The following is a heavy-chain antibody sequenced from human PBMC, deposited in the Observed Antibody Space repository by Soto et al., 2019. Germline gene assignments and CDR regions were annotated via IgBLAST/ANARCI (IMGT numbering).Heavy chain of an antibody. D-gene: IGHD5-12*01. CDR3: ARDQGLVSGYPSDAFDI. J-gene: IGHJ3*02. CDR2: IIPIFGTA. Sequence: ASVKVSCKASGGTFSSYAISWVRQAPGQGLEWMGGIIPIFGTANYAQKFQGRVTITADESTSTAYMELSSLRSEDTAVYYCARDQGLVSGYPSDAFDIWGQGTMVTVSS. V-gene: IGHV1-69*13. CDR1: GGTFSSYA.